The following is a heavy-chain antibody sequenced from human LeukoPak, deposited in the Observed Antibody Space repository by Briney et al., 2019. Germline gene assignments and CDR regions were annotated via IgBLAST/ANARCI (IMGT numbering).Heavy chain of an antibody. CDR1: GYTFTSYD. CDR2: MNPNSGNT. Sequence: ASVKVSCKASGYTFTSYDINWVRQATGQGLEWMGWMNPNSGNTGYAQKFQGRVTITRNTSISTAYMELSSLRSEDTAVYYCARGEYSSSWYSYYYYYMDVWGKGTTVTVSS. CDR3: ARGEYSSSWYSYYYYYMDV. J-gene: IGHJ6*03. D-gene: IGHD6-13*01. V-gene: IGHV1-8*03.